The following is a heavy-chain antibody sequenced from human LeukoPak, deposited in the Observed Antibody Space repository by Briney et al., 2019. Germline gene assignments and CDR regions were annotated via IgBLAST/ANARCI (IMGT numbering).Heavy chain of an antibody. V-gene: IGHV3-53*01. CDR1: GFTVSSNY. D-gene: IGHD3-22*01. J-gene: IGHJ4*02. Sequence: PGGSLRLSCAASGFTVSSNYMSWVRQAPGKGLEWVSVIYSGGSTYYADSVKGRFTISRDNSKNTLYLQMNSLRAEDTAVYYYARSRYYYDSSGPFDYWGQGTLVTVSS. CDR3: ARSRYYYDSSGPFDY. CDR2: IYSGGST.